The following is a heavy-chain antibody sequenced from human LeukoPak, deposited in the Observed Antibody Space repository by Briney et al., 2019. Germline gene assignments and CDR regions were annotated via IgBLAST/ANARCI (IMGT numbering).Heavy chain of an antibody. CDR2: ISSSSSYI. V-gene: IGHV3-21*01. Sequence: GGSLRLSCAASGFTFTSYSMNWVRQAPGKGLEWVSSISSSSSYIYYADSVKGRFTISRDNAKNSLYLQMSSLRAEDTAIYYCARLYDTLTVAFDYWGQGTLVTVSS. D-gene: IGHD3-9*01. J-gene: IGHJ4*02. CDR3: ARLYDTLTVAFDY. CDR1: GFTFTSYS.